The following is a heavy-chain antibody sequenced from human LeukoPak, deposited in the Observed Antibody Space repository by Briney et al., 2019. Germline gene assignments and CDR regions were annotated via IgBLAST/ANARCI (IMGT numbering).Heavy chain of an antibody. J-gene: IGHJ4*02. CDR2: ISYVGSKK. CDR1: GFTFSSYD. CDR3: AKTVGALDD. D-gene: IGHD1-26*01. Sequence: GRSLRLSCAASGFTFSSYDMHWVRQAPGKGMEWLAVISYVGSKKYYADSVKGGFTISRDNSKNTVYLQMNSLRAEDTSVYYCAKTVGALDDWGQGTLVTVSS. V-gene: IGHV3-30*18.